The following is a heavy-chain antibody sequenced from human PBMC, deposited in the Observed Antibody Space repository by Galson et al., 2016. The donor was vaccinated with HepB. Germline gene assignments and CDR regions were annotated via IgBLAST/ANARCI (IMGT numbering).Heavy chain of an antibody. V-gene: IGHV1-2*02. CDR3: ARVGAVVAGKAGWFDP. D-gene: IGHD6-19*01. Sequence: SVKVSCKASGYTFTGYYLHWVRQAPGQGLEWMGWINPNTSVTNYAQKFQGRVTMTRDTSISTAYMELSRLRSDDTAVYYCARVGAVVAGKAGWFDPWGQGTLVTVSS. J-gene: IGHJ5*02. CDR1: GYTFTGYY. CDR2: INPNTSVT.